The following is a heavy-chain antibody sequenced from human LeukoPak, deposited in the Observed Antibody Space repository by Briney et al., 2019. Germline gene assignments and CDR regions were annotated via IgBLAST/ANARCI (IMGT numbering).Heavy chain of an antibody. CDR3: AREYPWGDAFDI. CDR1: GYTFTSYA. V-gene: IGHV1-3*01. CDR2: INAGNGNT. D-gene: IGHD1-26*01. J-gene: IGHJ3*02. Sequence: GASVKVSCKASGYTFTSYAMHWVRQAPGQRLEWMGWINAGNGNTKYSQKFQGRVTITRDTSASTAYMELSSPRSEDTAVYYCAREYPWGDAFDIWGQGTMVTVSS.